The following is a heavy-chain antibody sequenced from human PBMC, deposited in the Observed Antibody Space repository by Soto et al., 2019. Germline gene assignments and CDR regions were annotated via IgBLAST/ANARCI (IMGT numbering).Heavy chain of an antibody. Sequence: GGSLRLSCAASGFTFSSYAMHWVRQAPGKGLEWVAVISYDGSNKYYADSVKGRFIISRDNSKNTLYLQMNSLRAEDTAVYYCARGYSSGWYPMYYYYYYGMDVWGQGTTVTVSS. CDR2: ISYDGSNK. J-gene: IGHJ6*02. CDR1: GFTFSSYA. D-gene: IGHD6-19*01. V-gene: IGHV3-30-3*01. CDR3: ARGYSSGWYPMYYYYYYGMDV.